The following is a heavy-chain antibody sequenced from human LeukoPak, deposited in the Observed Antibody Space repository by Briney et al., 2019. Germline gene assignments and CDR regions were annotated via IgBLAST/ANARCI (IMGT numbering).Heavy chain of an antibody. CDR1: GDSVSSNSAT. CDR2: TYYRSKWYD. J-gene: IGHJ6*02. V-gene: IGHV6-1*01. D-gene: IGHD6-6*01. Sequence: SQTLSLTCAISGDSVSSNSATWNWIRQSPSRGLEWLGRTYYRSKWYDEYAESLKSRMTINPDPSKNQFSLQLNSVTPEDTAVYYCARRDSSSGAMDAWGQGTTVTVSS. CDR3: ARRDSSSGAMDA.